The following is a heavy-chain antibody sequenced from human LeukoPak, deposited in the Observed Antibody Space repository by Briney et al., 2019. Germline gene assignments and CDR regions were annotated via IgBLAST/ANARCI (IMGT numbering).Heavy chain of an antibody. CDR2: INHSGST. CDR3: VIGYYYHY. J-gene: IGHJ4*02. V-gene: IGHV4-34*01. Sequence: SSETLSLTCAVYGGSFSGYYWSWIRQPPGKGLEWIGEINHSGSTNYNPSLKSRVTISVDTSKNQFSLKLSSVTAADTAVYYCVIGYYYHYWGQGTLDTVSS. CDR1: GGSFSGYY.